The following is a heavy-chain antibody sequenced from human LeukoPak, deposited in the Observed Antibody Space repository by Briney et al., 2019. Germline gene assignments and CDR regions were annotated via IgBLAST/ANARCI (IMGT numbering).Heavy chain of an antibody. CDR1: GFTFSSYS. CDR2: ISSSSSYI. Sequence: PGGSLRLSCAASGFTFSSYSMNWVRLAPGKGLEWVSSISSSSSYIYYADSVKGRFTISRDNAKNSLYLQMNSLRAEDTAVYYCARDIGGQWLVHGDYWGQGTLVTVS. V-gene: IGHV3-21*01. CDR3: ARDIGGQWLVHGDY. D-gene: IGHD6-19*01. J-gene: IGHJ4*02.